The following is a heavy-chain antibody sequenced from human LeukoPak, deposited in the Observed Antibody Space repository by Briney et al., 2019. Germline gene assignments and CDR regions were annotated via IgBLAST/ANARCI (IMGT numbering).Heavy chain of an antibody. D-gene: IGHD6-19*01. CDR2: INHNGST. J-gene: IGHJ4*02. V-gene: IGHV4-39*07. Sequence: SETLSLTCTVSGGSISSSNYYWSWIRQPPGKGLEWIGEINHNGSTNYNPSLKSRVTISVDTSKNQFSLKLSSVTAADTAVYYCARGYSSGWYVGYWGQGTLVTVSS. CDR1: GGSISSSNYY. CDR3: ARGYSSGWYVGY.